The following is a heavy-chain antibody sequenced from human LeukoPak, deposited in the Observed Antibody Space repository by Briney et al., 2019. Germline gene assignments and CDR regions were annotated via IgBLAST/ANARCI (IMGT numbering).Heavy chain of an antibody. D-gene: IGHD2-2*01. Sequence: SETLSLTCTVSGGSISNGSYYWSWIRQPAGKGLEWIGRIYTSGSTNYNPSLKSRVTISVDTSKNQFSLKLSSVTAADTAVYYCAREGIFCSSTSCYGNWFDPWGQGTLVTVSS. J-gene: IGHJ5*02. V-gene: IGHV4-61*02. CDR3: AREGIFCSSTSCYGNWFDP. CDR1: GGSISNGSYY. CDR2: IYTSGST.